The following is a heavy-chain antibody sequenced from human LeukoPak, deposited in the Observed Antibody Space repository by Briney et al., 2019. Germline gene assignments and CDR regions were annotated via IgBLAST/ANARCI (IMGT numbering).Heavy chain of an antibody. Sequence: SETLSLTCAVSGYSISSGYYWSWIRQPPGKGLEWIAYIHYSGSTNYNPPLKSRLTISVDTSKNQLSLKLNSMTDADTAVYYCARHGQNDGYPLDYWGQGTLVSVSS. CDR3: ARHGQNDGYPLDY. J-gene: IGHJ4*02. CDR1: GYSISSGYY. V-gene: IGHV4-59*08. CDR2: IHYSGST. D-gene: IGHD5-24*01.